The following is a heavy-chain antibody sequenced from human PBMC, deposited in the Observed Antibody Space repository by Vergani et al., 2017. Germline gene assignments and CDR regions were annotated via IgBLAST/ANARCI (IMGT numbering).Heavy chain of an antibody. J-gene: IGHJ4*02. CDR3: ARGVNYYDSSGYPLREGAVDY. V-gene: IGHV1-2*02. D-gene: IGHD3-22*01. Sequence: QVQLVQSGAEVKKPGASVKVSCKASGYTFTGYYMHWVRQAPGQGLEWMGWINPNSGGTNYAQKFQGRVTMTRDTSISTAYMELSRLRSEGTAVYYCARGVNYYDSSGYPLREGAVDYWGQGTLVTVSS. CDR1: GYTFTGYY. CDR2: INPNSGGT.